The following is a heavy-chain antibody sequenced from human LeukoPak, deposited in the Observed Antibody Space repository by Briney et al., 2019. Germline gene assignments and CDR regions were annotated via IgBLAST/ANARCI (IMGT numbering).Heavy chain of an antibody. CDR3: ARAPTPLWSGYSDFDY. Sequence: GGSLRLSWAASGFTFCSYWMSWVRQAPGKGLEWVANIKQDGSEKYYVDSVKGRFTISRDNAKNSLYLQMNSLRAEDTAVYYCARAPTPLWSGYSDFDYWGQGTLVTVSS. J-gene: IGHJ4*02. CDR2: IKQDGSEK. D-gene: IGHD3-3*01. CDR1: GFTFCSYW. V-gene: IGHV3-7*01.